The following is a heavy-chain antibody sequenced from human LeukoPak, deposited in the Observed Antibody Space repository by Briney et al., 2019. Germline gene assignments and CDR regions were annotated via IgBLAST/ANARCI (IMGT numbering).Heavy chain of an antibody. CDR2: VSPVGTDT. D-gene: IGHD6-13*01. V-gene: IGHV3-74*01. CDR3: AKDRLPDGRWSLDY. Sequence: PGGSLRLSCAASGFTFNSHWMHWVRQAPGKGLMWVSTVSPVGTDTNYADSVKGRFTISRDNSKNTLYLQMNSLRAEDTALYYCAKDRLPDGRWSLDYWGQGTLVTVSS. CDR1: GFTFNSHW. J-gene: IGHJ4*02.